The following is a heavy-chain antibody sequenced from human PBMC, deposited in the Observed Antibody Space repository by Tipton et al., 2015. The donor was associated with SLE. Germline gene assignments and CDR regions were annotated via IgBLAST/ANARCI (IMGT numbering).Heavy chain of an antibody. CDR2: IIHCGST. D-gene: IGHD6-19*01. J-gene: IGHJ4*02. CDR1: GGSFSGYY. Sequence: TLSLTCAVYGGSFSGYYWCWIRQPPGKGLEWIGEIIHCGSTNYNPSLKSRVTISVDTSKNQFSLKLSSVTAADTAVYYCARSMRVGSEDYWGQGTLVTVSS. CDR3: ARSMRVGSEDY. V-gene: IGHV4-34*12.